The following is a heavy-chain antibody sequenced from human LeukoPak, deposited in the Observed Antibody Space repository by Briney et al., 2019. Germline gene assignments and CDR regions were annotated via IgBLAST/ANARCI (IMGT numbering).Heavy chain of an antibody. CDR1: GYSFTNYW. CDR2: IYPGDSDT. V-gene: IGHV5-51*01. CDR3: ARGMTSFDY. Sequence: HGESLKISCKGSGYSFTNYWIAWVRQTPGKGLEWMGIIYPGDSDTRYSPSFQGQVTISADRSFSTAYLQWSSLKASDTAIYYCARGMTSFDYWAQGILVTVSS. J-gene: IGHJ4*02. D-gene: IGHD1-14*01.